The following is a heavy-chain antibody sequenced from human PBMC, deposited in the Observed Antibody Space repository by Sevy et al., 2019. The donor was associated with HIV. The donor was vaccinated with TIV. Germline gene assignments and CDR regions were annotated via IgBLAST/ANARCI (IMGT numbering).Heavy chain of an antibody. J-gene: IGHJ3*02. D-gene: IGHD3-22*01. CDR1: GYSISSTDY. CDR3: ARTVRGDFDSRATAFDI. V-gene: IGHV4-38-2*01. Sequence: SDTLSLTCAVSGYSISSTDYWGWIRQPPGKGLEWIGNIYHTGNTYYNPSLKSRVTMSIDTSTNFFSLRLSAVTAADTAVYYCARTVRGDFDSRATAFDIWGQGTMVTVSS. CDR2: IYHTGNT.